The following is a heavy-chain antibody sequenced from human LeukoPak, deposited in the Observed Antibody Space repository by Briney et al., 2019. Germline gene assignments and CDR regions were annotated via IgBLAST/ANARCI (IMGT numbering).Heavy chain of an antibody. Sequence: PGGSLRLSCAASGFTFSSYAMSWVRQAPGKGLEWVSAISGGGGSTYYADSVKGRFTISRDNSKNTLYVQMNSLRAEDTAVYYCAKGKGAGVTAYYFDDWGQGTLVTVSS. CDR2: ISGGGGST. CDR1: GFTFSSYA. J-gene: IGHJ4*02. CDR3: AKGKGAGVTAYYFDD. V-gene: IGHV3-23*01. D-gene: IGHD6-13*01.